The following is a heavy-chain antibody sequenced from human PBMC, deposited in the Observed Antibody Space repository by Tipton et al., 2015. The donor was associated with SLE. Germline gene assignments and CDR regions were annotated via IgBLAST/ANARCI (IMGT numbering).Heavy chain of an antibody. D-gene: IGHD2-2*01. CDR2: MSYSGNS. Sequence: TLSLTRTVSGGSITSSSSYYWGWIRQPPGKGLEWIGGMSYSGNSYYNPSLKTRVTMSVDTSKNQFSLKLSSVTATDTAVYYCARHTRITWPLDAFDVWGQGTMVTVSS. CDR1: GGSITSSSSYY. J-gene: IGHJ3*01. CDR3: ARHTRITWPLDAFDV. V-gene: IGHV4-39*01.